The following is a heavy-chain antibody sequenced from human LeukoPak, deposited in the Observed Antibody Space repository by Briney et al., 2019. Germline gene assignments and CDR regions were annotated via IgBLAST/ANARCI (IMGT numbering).Heavy chain of an antibody. CDR2: ISYDGSNK. CDR3: ELLYSPFDY. CDR1: GFTFSSYA. J-gene: IGHJ4*02. Sequence: GGSLRLSCAASGFTFSSYAMHWVRQAPGKGLEWVAVISYDGSNKYYADSVKGRFTISRDNSKNTLYLQMNSLRAEDTAVYYCELLYSPFDYWGQGTLVTVSS. V-gene: IGHV3-30*04. D-gene: IGHD2-15*01.